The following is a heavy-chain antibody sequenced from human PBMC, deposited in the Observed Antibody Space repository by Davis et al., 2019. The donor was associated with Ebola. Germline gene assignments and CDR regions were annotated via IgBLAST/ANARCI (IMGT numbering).Heavy chain of an antibody. D-gene: IGHD1-26*01. J-gene: IGHJ4*02. V-gene: IGHV1-18*04. CDR2: ISAYNGNT. CDR1: GYTFTSYG. CDR3: AKDQGSYYPYYFDY. Sequence: AASVKVSCKASGYTFTSYGISWVRQAPGQGLEWMGWISAYNGNTNYAQKLQGRVTMTTDTSTSTAYMELRSLRSDDTAVYYCAKDQGSYYPYYFDYWGQGTLVTVSS.